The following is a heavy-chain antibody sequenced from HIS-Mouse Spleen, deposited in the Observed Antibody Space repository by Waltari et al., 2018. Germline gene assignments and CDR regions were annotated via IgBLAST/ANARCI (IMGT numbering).Heavy chain of an antibody. D-gene: IGHD4-17*01. CDR1: GFTFSSYA. J-gene: IGHJ4*02. Sequence: EVQLLESGGGLVQPGGFLRLSCAASGFTFSSYAMSWVRQAPGKGLEWVSAISGSGGSTYYADSVKGRFTISRDNSKNTLYLQMNSLRAEDTAVYYCAKAGDYGGNLDYWGQGTLVTVSS. V-gene: IGHV3-23*01. CDR2: ISGSGGST. CDR3: AKAGDYGGNLDY.